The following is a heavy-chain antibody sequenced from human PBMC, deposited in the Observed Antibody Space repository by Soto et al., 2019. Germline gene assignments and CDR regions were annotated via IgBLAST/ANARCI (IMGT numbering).Heavy chain of an antibody. Sequence: QVQLVESGGGVVQPGRSLRLSCAASGFTFSSYAMHWVRQAPGKGLEWVAVISYDGSNKYYADSVKGRFTISRDNSKNTLYLQMNSLRAEDTAVYYCAIRKGSGINDYWGQGTLVTVSS. J-gene: IGHJ4*02. CDR2: ISYDGSNK. CDR3: AIRKGSGINDY. D-gene: IGHD3-10*01. CDR1: GFTFSSYA. V-gene: IGHV3-30-3*01.